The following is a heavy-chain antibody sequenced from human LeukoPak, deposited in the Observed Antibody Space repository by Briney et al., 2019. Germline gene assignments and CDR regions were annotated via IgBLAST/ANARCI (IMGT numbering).Heavy chain of an antibody. V-gene: IGHV3-30*04. CDR2: ISYDGSNK. Sequence: GGSLRLSCAASGFTFSSYAMHWVRQAPGKGLEWVAVISYDGSNKYYADSVKGRFTISRDNSKNTLHLQMNSLRAEDTAVYYCARASVRGAHKTYNWFDPWGQGTLVTVSS. CDR1: GFTFSSYA. CDR3: ARASVRGAHKTYNWFDP. J-gene: IGHJ5*02. D-gene: IGHD3-10*01.